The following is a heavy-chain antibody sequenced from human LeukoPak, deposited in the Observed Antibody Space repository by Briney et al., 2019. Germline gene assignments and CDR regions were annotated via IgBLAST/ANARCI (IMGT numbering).Heavy chain of an antibody. J-gene: IGHJ4*02. Sequence: ASVKVSCKASGYTFTSYTMHWVRQAPGQGLEWMGWISAYNGNTNYAQKLQGRVTMTTDTSTSTAYIELRSLRSDDTAVYYCARVDTAMLYYFDYWGQGTLVTASS. V-gene: IGHV1-18*01. CDR1: GYTFTSYT. CDR3: ARVDTAMLYYFDY. D-gene: IGHD5-18*01. CDR2: ISAYNGNT.